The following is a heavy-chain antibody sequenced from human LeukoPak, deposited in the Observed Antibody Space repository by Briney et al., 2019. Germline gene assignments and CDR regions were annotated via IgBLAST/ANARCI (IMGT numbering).Heavy chain of an antibody. Sequence: SETLSLTCTVSGGSISSGSYYWSWIRQPAGKGLEWIGRIYTSGSTNYNPSLKSRVTMSVDTSKNQFSLKLSSVTAADTAVYYCARGPPQQLITYYYMDVWAKGTTVTISS. D-gene: IGHD6-13*01. CDR2: IYTSGST. J-gene: IGHJ6*03. CDR1: GGSISSGSYY. CDR3: ARGPPQQLITYYYMDV. V-gene: IGHV4-61*02.